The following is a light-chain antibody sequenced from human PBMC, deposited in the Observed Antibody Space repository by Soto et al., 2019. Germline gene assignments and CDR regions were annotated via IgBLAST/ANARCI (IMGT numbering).Light chain of an antibody. CDR3: QQYGSSPWT. CDR1: QSVSSSF. CDR2: GAS. V-gene: IGKV3-20*01. J-gene: IGKJ1*01. Sequence: EIVLTQSPGTLSLSPGERATLSCRASQSVSSSFLAWYQQKPGQAPGLLIYGASSRATGIPDRFSGSGSGTDFTLTISGLEPEDFAVYYCQQYGSSPWTFGQGIKVELK.